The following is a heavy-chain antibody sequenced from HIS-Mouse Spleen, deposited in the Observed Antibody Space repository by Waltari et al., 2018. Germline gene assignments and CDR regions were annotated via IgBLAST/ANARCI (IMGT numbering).Heavy chain of an antibody. D-gene: IGHD6-6*01. CDR2: IYHSGST. J-gene: IGHJ4*02. V-gene: IGHV4-38-2*02. CDR3: ASSEITIAAPSYYFDY. CDR1: GYSISSGYY. Sequence: QVQLQESGPGLVKPSETLSLTCTVSGYSISSGYYWGWTRQPQGKGLEWIVSIYHSGSTYYNPSLKSRVTISVDTSKNQFSLKLSSVTAADTAVYYCASSEITIAAPSYYFDYWGQGTLVTVSS.